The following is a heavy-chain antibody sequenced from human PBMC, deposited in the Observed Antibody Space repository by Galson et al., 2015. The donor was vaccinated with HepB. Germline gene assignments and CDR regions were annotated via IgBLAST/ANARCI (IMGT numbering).Heavy chain of an antibody. CDR2: IWHDGSEK. Sequence: SLRLSCAVSGFSFSSYGMHWVRQAPGKGLEWVANIWHDGSEKYYADFVKGRFTISRDNSKNTLFLQMNSLRVEDTALYYCARSDAPYGGNSWFDSWGQGTLVTVSS. J-gene: IGHJ5*01. V-gene: IGHV3-33*01. D-gene: IGHD4-23*01. CDR3: ARSDAPYGGNSWFDS. CDR1: GFSFSSYG.